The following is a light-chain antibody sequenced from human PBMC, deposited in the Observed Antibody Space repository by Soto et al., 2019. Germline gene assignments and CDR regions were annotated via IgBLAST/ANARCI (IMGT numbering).Light chain of an antibody. V-gene: IGKV3-20*01. Sequence: EIVLTQSPGTLSLSPGERATLSCRASQSVSSSYLAWYQQKPGQAPRLLIYGASSTATGIPDRFSGHGSGTDFTLTISRLEPEDFAVYYCQQYGSSRTFGQGTKVEIK. CDR3: QQYGSSRT. CDR1: QSVSSSY. J-gene: IGKJ1*01. CDR2: GAS.